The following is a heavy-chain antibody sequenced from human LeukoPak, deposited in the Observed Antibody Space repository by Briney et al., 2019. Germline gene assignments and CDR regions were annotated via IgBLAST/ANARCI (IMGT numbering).Heavy chain of an antibody. V-gene: IGHV3-23*01. Sequence: GGSLRLSCAASGFTFSSYAMRWVRQAPGKGLEGVSATSGSGGSIYYANSVKGRFTISRDNSKNTLYLQMNSLRAEDTAVYYCAKDKSPRIVIAVAGPFDYWGQGTLVTVSS. CDR1: GFTFSSYA. CDR2: TSGSGGSI. J-gene: IGHJ4*02. D-gene: IGHD6-19*01. CDR3: AKDKSPRIVIAVAGPFDY.